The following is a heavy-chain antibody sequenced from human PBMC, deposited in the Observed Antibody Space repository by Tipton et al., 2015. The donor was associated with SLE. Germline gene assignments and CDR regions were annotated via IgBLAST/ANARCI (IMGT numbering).Heavy chain of an antibody. D-gene: IGHD4-23*01. J-gene: IGHJ5*02. CDR1: DGSFSGYY. Sequence: TLSLTCAVYDGSFSGYYWNWIRQPPGKGLEWIGEINHSGSTNYNPSPKSRVTISVDTSKNQFSLRLSSVTAADTAVYYCARVIRDYGGSSRSDWFDPWGQGTLVTVSS. CDR2: INHSGST. CDR3: ARVIRDYGGSSRSDWFDP. V-gene: IGHV4-34*01.